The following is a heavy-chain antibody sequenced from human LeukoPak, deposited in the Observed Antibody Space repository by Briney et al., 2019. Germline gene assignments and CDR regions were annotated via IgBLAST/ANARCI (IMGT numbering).Heavy chain of an antibody. J-gene: IGHJ4*02. Sequence: VGSLRLSCAASGFSVGSNYMSWVRQAPGKGLEWVSVIYTGGTTHYAESVMGRFTISRDDSHNTVHLHMSGLRAEDTAVYYGAREGRFQSFDYWGQGTLVAVSS. CDR1: GFSVGSNY. V-gene: IGHV3-53*01. CDR2: IYTGGTT. CDR3: AREGRFQSFDY.